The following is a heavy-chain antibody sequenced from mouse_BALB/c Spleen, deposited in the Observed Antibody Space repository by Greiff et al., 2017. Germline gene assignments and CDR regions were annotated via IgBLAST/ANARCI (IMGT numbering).Heavy chain of an antibody. CDR2: IDPANGNT. CDR1: GFNIKDTY. CDR3: ARAYYGNYGFAY. D-gene: IGHD2-10*01. J-gene: IGHJ3*01. V-gene: IGHV14-3*02. Sequence: EVQLQESGAELVKPGASVKLSCTASGFNIKDTYMHWVKQRPEQGLEWIGRIDPANGNTKYDPKFKSKATLTVDNSSSTAYMELRSLTSEDSAVYYCARAYYGNYGFAYWGQGTLVTVSA.